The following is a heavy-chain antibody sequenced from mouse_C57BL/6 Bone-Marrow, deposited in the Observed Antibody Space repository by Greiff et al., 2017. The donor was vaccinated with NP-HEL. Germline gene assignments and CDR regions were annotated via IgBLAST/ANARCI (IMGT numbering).Heavy chain of an antibody. D-gene: IGHD1-1*02. CDR1: GFNFNDDY. Sequence: EVQLQQSGAELVRPGASVKLSCTASGFNFNDDYMHWVKQRPEQGLEWIGWIDPDNGGTDYAQKFQGTATLTAAPSSNTAYLQLSSLTSEDAAVCYCTTVGFDYRGQGTTPTVTA. J-gene: IGHJ2*01. CDR3: TTVGFDY. CDR2: IDPDNGGT. V-gene: IGHV14-4*01.